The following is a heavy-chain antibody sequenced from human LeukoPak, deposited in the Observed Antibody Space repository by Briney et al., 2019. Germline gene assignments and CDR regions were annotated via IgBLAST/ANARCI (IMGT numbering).Heavy chain of an antibody. D-gene: IGHD3-9*01. V-gene: IGHV4-61*02. CDR3: ASSGPVYFYYYMDV. CDR2: IYTSGST. Sequence: PSETLSLTCTVSGGSISSSSYYWSWIRQPAGKGLEWIGRIYTSGSTNYNPSLKSRVTISVDTSKNQFSLKLSSVTAADTAVYYCASSGPVYFYYYMDVWGKGTTVTVSS. CDR1: GGSISSSSYY. J-gene: IGHJ6*03.